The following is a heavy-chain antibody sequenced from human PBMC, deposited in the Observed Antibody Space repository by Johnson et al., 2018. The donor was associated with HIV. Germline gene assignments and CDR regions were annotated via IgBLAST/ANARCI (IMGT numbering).Heavy chain of an antibody. Sequence: QVQLVESGGGVVQPGRSLRLSCAASGFTFSSYAIHWVRQAPGKGLEWVAVISYDGSNKYYADSVKGRFTISRDNSKNTLYLQMNSLSAEDTAVYFCASGGHYDLNAFDIWGQGTMVTVSS. CDR1: GFTFSSYA. CDR3: ASGGHYDLNAFDI. CDR2: ISYDGSNK. D-gene: IGHD3-16*01. V-gene: IGHV3-30-3*01. J-gene: IGHJ3*02.